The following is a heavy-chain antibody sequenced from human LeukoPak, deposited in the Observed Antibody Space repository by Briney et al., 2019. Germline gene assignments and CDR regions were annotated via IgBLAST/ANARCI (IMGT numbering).Heavy chain of an antibody. D-gene: IGHD5-18*01. V-gene: IGHV3-23*01. Sequence: GGSLRLSCAASGFTFSNYAMSWVRQAPGKGLEWVSAISGSGGNTYYADSVKGRFTISRDNSKDTLYLQMNSLRAEDTAVYYCAKATALYYYYVDVWGKGTTVTVSS. CDR1: GFTFSNYA. CDR3: AKATALYYYYVDV. J-gene: IGHJ6*03. CDR2: ISGSGGNT.